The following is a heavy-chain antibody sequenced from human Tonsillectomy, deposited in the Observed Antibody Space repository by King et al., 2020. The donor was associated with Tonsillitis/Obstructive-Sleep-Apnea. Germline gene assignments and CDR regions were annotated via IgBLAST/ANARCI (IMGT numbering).Heavy chain of an antibody. J-gene: IGHJ4*02. Sequence: VQLQQSGPGLVKPSQTLSLTCAISGDRVSSNSAAWNWIRQSPSRGLECRGRTYYRSKWYTDYAVSVKSRITINPDTSRNQFSLQLNSVTSEDTAVYYCARDGLLTGARGYFDYWGQGTLVPVSS. V-gene: IGHV6-1*01. CDR3: ARDGLLTGARGYFDY. CDR1: GDRVSSNSAA. CDR2: TYYRSKWYT. D-gene: IGHD1-20*01.